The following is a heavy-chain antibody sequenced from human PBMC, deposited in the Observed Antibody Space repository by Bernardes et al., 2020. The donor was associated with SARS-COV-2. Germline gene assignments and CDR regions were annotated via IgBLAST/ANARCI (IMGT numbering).Heavy chain of an antibody. CDR1: GYTFTSYW. CDR2: IYPGDSDT. J-gene: IGHJ4*02. Sequence: GESLKISCEGSGYTFTSYWIGWVRQMPGKGLEWKGIIYPGDSDTRYSPSFQGQVTISADKSISTAYLQWSSLKASDTAMYYCARVGTAMGAGFDYWGQGTLVTVSS. V-gene: IGHV5-51*01. D-gene: IGHD5-18*01. CDR3: ARVGTAMGAGFDY.